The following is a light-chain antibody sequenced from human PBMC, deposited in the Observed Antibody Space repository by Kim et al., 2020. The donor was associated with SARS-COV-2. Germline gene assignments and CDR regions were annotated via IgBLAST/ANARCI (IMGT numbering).Light chain of an antibody. Sequence: VALGQAVRITCQGVSLRSYYATCYQQKPGKAPILVIYGINNRPSGIPDRFSGSSSGNTASLTITGTQAGDEADYYCNSRDSNDNVVFGGGTQLTVL. CDR2: GIN. CDR3: NSRDSNDNVV. V-gene: IGLV3-19*01. CDR1: SLRSYY. J-gene: IGLJ2*01.